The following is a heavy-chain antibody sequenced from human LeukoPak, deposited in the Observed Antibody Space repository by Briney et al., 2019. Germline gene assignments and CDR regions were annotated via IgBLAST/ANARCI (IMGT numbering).Heavy chain of an antibody. CDR3: ARNYYGSGSFYSQFDY. CDR1: GDSVSSNSAA. D-gene: IGHD3-10*01. V-gene: IGHV6-1*01. J-gene: IGHJ4*02. CDR2: TYYNSTWYR. Sequence: SQTLSLTCAISGDSVSSNSAAWNWIRQSPSRGLEWLARTYYNSTWYRDYASSVKSRISINPDTSKNQVSLQLSSVTPEDTAVYYCARNYYGSGSFYSQFDYWGRGSLVTVSS.